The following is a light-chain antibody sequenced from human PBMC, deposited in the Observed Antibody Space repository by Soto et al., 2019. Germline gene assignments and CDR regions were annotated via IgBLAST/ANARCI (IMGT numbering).Light chain of an antibody. CDR1: QSVDIN. Sequence: EVVMTQSPATLSVSPGERATLSCRASQSVDINLAWYQYKPGQAPRLLIYATSTRATGIPDRFSGSGSGTEFSLTISSLQSEDCAVYYCQQYNNWPYTFGQGTKLEI. CDR2: ATS. CDR3: QQYNNWPYT. V-gene: IGKV3-15*01. J-gene: IGKJ2*01.